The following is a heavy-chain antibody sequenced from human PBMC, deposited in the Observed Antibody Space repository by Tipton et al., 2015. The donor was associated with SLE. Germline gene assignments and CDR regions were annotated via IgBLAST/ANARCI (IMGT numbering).Heavy chain of an antibody. D-gene: IGHD3-22*01. CDR1: GFTFSDYY. CDR2: ISSSGSSI. CDR3: ARDGPAYYYDSSGAFDI. Sequence: SLRLSCAASGFTFSDYYMSWIRQAPGKGLEWVSYISSSGSSIYYADSVKGRFTISRDNAKNSLYLQMNSLRAEDTAVYYCARDGPAYYYDSSGAFDIWGQGTMVTVSS. V-gene: IGHV3-11*01. J-gene: IGHJ3*02.